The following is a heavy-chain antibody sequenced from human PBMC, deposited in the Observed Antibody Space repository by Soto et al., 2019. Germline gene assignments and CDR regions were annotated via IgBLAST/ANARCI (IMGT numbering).Heavy chain of an antibody. D-gene: IGHD6-6*01. V-gene: IGHV4-39*01. J-gene: IGHJ4*02. Sequence: QLQLQESGPVLVKPSETLSLTCTVSGDSITSSSHYWGWIRQPPGKGLECIANIYYDGNTYYNPSLKSRVGISLDTSKNQFSLRLNSVTAADTAVYYCARSSIEPRVFMYPFDSWGQGTLVTVSS. CDR1: GDSITSSSHY. CDR3: ARSSIEPRVFMYPFDS. CDR2: IYYDGNT.